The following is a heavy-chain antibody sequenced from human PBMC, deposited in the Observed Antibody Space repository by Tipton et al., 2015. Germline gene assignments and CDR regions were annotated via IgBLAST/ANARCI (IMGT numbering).Heavy chain of an antibody. Sequence: PGLVKPSETLSLTCGVSGGSISSIVYYWGWIRQPPGKGLEWIGTIDHSGKTYYNPSLKSRLTISVDTSENQFSLNLTSVTAADTAVYFCVRHGPLLRGIYFYYSMDVWGHGTTVTVSS. J-gene: IGHJ6*02. CDR2: IDHSGKT. D-gene: IGHD3-10*01. CDR3: VRHGPLLRGIYFYYSMDV. V-gene: IGHV4-39*01. CDR1: GGSISSIVYY.